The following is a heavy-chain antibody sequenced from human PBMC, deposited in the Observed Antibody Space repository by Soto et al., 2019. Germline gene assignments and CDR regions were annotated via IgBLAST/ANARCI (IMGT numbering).Heavy chain of an antibody. CDR3: ARGPKHYDKGDY. J-gene: IGHJ4*02. Sequence: QVQLVQSGAEVKKPGSSVKVSCKASGGTFSSYTISWVRQAPGQGLEWMGRIIPILGIANYAQKFQGRVTITADKSTSTAYMELSSLRSEDTAVYCCARGPKHYDKGDYWGQGTLVTVSS. D-gene: IGHD3-22*01. CDR2: IIPILGIA. V-gene: IGHV1-69*02. CDR1: GGTFSSYT.